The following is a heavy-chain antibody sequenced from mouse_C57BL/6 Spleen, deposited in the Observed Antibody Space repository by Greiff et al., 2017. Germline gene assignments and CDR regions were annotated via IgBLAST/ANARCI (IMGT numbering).Heavy chain of an antibody. CDR2: ISDGGSYT. V-gene: IGHV5-4*01. CDR3: ARVGGYYLDY. D-gene: IGHD1-1*02. J-gene: IGHJ2*01. CDR1: GFTFSSYA. Sequence: EVQGVESGGGLVKPGGSLKLSCAASGFTFSSYAMSWVRQTPEKRLEWVATISDGGSYTYYPDNVKGRFTISRDNTKNNLYLQMSHLKSEDTAMYYCARVGGYYLDYWGQGTTLTVSS.